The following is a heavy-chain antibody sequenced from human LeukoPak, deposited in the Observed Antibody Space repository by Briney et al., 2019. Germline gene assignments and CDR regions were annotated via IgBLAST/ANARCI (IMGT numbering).Heavy chain of an antibody. CDR2: IYYSGST. J-gene: IGHJ4*02. Sequence: SETLSLTCTVSGGAISSVYRTSIPQPPGKGLEWIGYIYYSGSTNYNPSLKSRVTISVDTSKNQFSLKLSSVTAADTAVYYCALPLGFGPPKGRWSQGTLVTVSS. CDR3: ALPLGFGPPKGR. V-gene: IGHV4-59*08. CDR1: GGAISSVY. D-gene: IGHD3-10*01.